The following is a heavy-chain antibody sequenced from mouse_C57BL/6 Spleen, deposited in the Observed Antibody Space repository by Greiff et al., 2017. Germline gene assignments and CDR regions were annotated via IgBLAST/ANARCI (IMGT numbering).Heavy chain of an antibody. D-gene: IGHD1-1*01. V-gene: IGHV1-54*01. CDR3: ARRDYGSSPFAY. Sequence: VKLMESGAELVRPGTSVKVSCKASGYAFTNYLIEWVKQRPGQGLEWIGVINPGSGGTNYNEKFKGKATLTADKSSSTAYMQLSSLTSEDSAVYFCARRDYGSSPFAYWGQGTLVTVSA. J-gene: IGHJ3*01. CDR2: INPGSGGT. CDR1: GYAFTNYL.